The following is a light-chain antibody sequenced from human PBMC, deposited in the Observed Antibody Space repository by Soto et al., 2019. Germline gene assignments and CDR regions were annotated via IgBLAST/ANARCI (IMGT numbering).Light chain of an antibody. Sequence: DIQMTQSPSTLSGSVGDRATITCRASQTISSWLAWYQQKPGKAPTRLIYGVSSLQNGVPSRFSATGSGTEFTLTISSLQPEDFATYYCLQHQTYPLSFGGGTKVDIK. CDR2: GVS. J-gene: IGKJ4*01. CDR3: LQHQTYPLS. V-gene: IGKV1-5*01. CDR1: QTISSW.